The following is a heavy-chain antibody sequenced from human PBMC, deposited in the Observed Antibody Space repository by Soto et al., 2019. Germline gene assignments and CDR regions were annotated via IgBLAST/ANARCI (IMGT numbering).Heavy chain of an antibody. CDR1: GFTFSSYA. D-gene: IGHD4-17*01. V-gene: IGHV3-23*01. CDR3: AKRTVGWYVHL. J-gene: IGHJ2*01. CDR2: ISGSGDST. Sequence: EVQLLESGGGLVQPGGSLRLSCAASGFTFSSYAMSWVRQAPGKGLEWVSAISGSGDSTYYADSVKGRFTISRDNSKNAQYLQMNSLGAEDTAVDYCAKRTVGWYVHLWGRGTRVTVSS.